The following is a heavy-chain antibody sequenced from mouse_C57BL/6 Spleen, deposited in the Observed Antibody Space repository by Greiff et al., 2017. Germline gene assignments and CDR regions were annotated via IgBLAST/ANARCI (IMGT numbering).Heavy chain of an antibody. CDR2: IHPNSGST. Sequence: QVQLQQPGAELVKPGASVKLSCKASGYTFTSYWMHWVKQRPGQGLEWIGMIHPNSGSTNYNEKFKSKATLTVDKSSSTAYMQLSSLQSEDSAVYYCARKVYSHYAMDYWGQGTSVTVSS. CDR3: ARKVYSHYAMDY. J-gene: IGHJ4*01. CDR1: GYTFTSYW. V-gene: IGHV1-64*01. D-gene: IGHD2-12*01.